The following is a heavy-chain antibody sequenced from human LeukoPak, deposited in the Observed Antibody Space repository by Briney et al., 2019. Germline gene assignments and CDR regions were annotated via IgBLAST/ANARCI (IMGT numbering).Heavy chain of an antibody. V-gene: IGHV3-7*01. J-gene: IGHJ4*02. CDR3: AREGMVRGAPLDC. D-gene: IGHD3-10*01. CDR1: GFTFSSYW. Sequence: GGSLRLSCAASGFTFSSYWMSWVRQAPGKGLEWVANIKQDGSEKYYVDSVKGRFTISRDNAKNSLYLQMNSLRAEDTAVYYCAREGMVRGAPLDCWGQGTLVTVSS. CDR2: IKQDGSEK.